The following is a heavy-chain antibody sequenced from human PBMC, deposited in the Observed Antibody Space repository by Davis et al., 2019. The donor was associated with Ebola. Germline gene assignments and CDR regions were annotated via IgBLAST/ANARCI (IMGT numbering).Heavy chain of an antibody. J-gene: IGHJ4*02. CDR2: IYHSGST. Sequence: MPSETLSLTCTVSGGSISSYYWSWIRQPPGKGLEWIGYIYHSGSTYYNPSLKSRVTISVDRSKNQFSLKLSSVTAADTAVYYCARGGWFGDYFDYWGQGTLVTVSS. D-gene: IGHD3-10*01. CDR1: GGSISSYY. V-gene: IGHV4-59*12. CDR3: ARGGWFGDYFDY.